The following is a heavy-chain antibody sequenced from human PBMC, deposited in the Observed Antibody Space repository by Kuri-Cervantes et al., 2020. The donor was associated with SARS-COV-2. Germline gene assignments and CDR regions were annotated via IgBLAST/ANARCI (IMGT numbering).Heavy chain of an antibody. V-gene: IGHV3-64*02. CDR2: ISSNGGST. J-gene: IGHJ4*02. CDR3: TTLIDY. CDR1: GFTFSSYA. Sequence: GGSLRLSCAASGFTFSSYAMHWVRQAPGKGLEYVSAISSNGGSTYCADSVKGRFTISRDNSKNTLYLQMGSLRAEDMAVYYCTTLIDYWGQGALVTVSS.